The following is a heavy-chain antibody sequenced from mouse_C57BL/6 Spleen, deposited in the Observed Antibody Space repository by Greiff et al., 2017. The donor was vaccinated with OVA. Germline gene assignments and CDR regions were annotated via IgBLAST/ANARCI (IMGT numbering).Heavy chain of an antibody. D-gene: IGHD1-1*01. J-gene: IGHJ3*01. CDR3: TRERVLRAWFAY. V-gene: IGHV1-15*01. CDR2: IDPETGGT. CDR1: GYTFTDYE. Sequence: VKLMESGAELVRPGASVTLSCKASGYTFTDYEMHWVKQTPVHGLEWIGAIDPETGGTAYNQKFKGKAILTADKSSSTAYMELRSLTSEDSAVYYCTRERVLRAWFAYWGQGTLVTVSA.